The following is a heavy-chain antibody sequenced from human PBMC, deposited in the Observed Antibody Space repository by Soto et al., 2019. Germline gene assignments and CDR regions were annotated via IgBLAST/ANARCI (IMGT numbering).Heavy chain of an antibody. D-gene: IGHD3-10*01. Sequence: SETLSVTCTVSGGSVSSGTSYWSWIRQPPGKGLQWIGYVYSTGSTSYNPSLRSRVTISMDTSKNQFSLRLGSVTAADTAVYYCAREMRGSYYFDYWGQGTPVTVS. CDR3: AREMRGSYYFDY. J-gene: IGHJ4*02. CDR2: VYSTGST. CDR1: GGSVSSGTSY. V-gene: IGHV4-61*01.